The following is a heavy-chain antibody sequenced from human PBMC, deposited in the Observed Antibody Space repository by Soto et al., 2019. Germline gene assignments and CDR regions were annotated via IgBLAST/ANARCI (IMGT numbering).Heavy chain of an antibody. J-gene: IGHJ5*02. CDR3: ARVGPYCGGDCDSPAP. Sequence: SETLSLTCTVSGYSIRNGYYWGWIRQPPGKGLEWIGTIYDSGSTYYNPSHTSRVTISVDASENHFSLKLSSVTAADTAVDYCARVGPYCGGDCDSPAPWGQGTLVTVSS. CDR2: IYDSGST. CDR1: GYSIRNGYY. D-gene: IGHD2-21*02. V-gene: IGHV4-38-2*02.